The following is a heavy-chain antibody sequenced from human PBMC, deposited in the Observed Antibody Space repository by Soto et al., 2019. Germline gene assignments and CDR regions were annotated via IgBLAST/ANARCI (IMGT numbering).Heavy chain of an antibody. D-gene: IGHD6-19*01. V-gene: IGHV4-39*01. J-gene: IGHJ4*02. Sequence: SETLSLTCTVSGGPLSGYYWGWIRQSPGKGLEWIGSIYYTGSTYYNPSLKSRVTISVDTSKKQFSVRLSSVTAADTAVYYCARRYWSTAWYYFDYWGQGTLVTVSS. CDR2: IYYTGST. CDR1: GGPLSGYY. CDR3: ARRYWSTAWYYFDY.